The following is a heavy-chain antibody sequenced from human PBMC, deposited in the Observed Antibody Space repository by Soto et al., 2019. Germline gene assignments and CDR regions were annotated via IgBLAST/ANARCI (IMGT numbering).Heavy chain of an antibody. V-gene: IGHV3-33*01. CDR2: IWYDGSNK. J-gene: IGHJ6*02. Sequence: GGSLRLSCAASGFTFSSYGMHWVRQAPGKGLEWVAVIWYDGSNKYYADSVKGRFTISRDNSKNTLYLQMNSLRAEDTAVYYCARDSLVGADYYYYGMDVWGQGTTVTVSS. D-gene: IGHD1-26*01. CDR3: ARDSLVGADYYYYGMDV. CDR1: GFTFSSYG.